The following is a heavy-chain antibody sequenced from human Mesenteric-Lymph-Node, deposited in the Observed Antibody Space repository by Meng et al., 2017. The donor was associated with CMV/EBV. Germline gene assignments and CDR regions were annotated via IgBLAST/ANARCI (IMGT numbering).Heavy chain of an antibody. CDR2: IYSGGSST. D-gene: IGHD3-9*01. Sequence: GGSLRLSCAASGFTFSSYPMSWVRQAPGKGLEWVSVIYSGGSSTYYAESVKGRFTISRDNSKNTLSLQMNSLSAEDTAVYYCAKKGDTGYYFYSWGQGTLVTVSS. CDR1: GFTFSSYP. V-gene: IGHV3-23*03. J-gene: IGHJ4*02. CDR3: AKKGDTGYYFYS.